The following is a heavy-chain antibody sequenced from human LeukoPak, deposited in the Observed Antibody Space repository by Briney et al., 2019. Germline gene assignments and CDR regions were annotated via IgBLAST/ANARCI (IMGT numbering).Heavy chain of an antibody. CDR2: IKVDGSTA. CDR1: RFTFTSYW. J-gene: IGHJ5*02. D-gene: IGHD1-26*01. V-gene: IGHV3-74*03. CDR3: ARVATGSWNWFDP. Sequence: GGSLRLSCAASRFTFTSYWMHWVRQAPGKGLVWVSRIKVDGSTATFADSVKGRFTISRDNAKNTLYLQMSSLRGEDTAVYYCARVATGSWNWFDPWGQGTLVTVSS.